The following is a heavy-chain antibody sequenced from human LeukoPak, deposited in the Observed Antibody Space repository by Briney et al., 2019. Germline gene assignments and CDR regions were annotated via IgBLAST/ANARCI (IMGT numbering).Heavy chain of an antibody. D-gene: IGHD4-11*01. J-gene: IGHJ4*02. CDR1: GYSFTSYW. V-gene: IGHV5-51*01. Sequence: GGSLQISCKGSGYSFTSYWIGWVRQMPGKGLEWMGIIYPGDSDTRYSPSFQGQVTISADKSISTAYLQWSSLKASDTAMYYCARSKTFPYFDYWGQGTLVTVSS. CDR2: IYPGDSDT. CDR3: ARSKTFPYFDY.